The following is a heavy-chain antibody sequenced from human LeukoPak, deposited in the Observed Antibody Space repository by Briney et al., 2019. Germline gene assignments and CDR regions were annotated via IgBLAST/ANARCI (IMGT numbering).Heavy chain of an antibody. CDR3: ARTYTSGPVDY. CDR1: GGSISSYY. Sequence: SETLSLTCTVSGGSISSYYWSWIRQPPGEGLEWIGYIYYRGSTNYNASLKSRVTISGDTSKNQFSLKLSSVTAADTAVYYCARTYTSGPVDYWGQGTLVTVSS. V-gene: IGHV4-59*01. D-gene: IGHD6-19*01. CDR2: IYYRGST. J-gene: IGHJ4*02.